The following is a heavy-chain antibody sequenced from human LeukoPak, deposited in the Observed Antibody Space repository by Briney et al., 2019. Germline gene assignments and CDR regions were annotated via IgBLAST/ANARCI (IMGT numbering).Heavy chain of an antibody. J-gene: IGHJ6*02. V-gene: IGHV4-34*01. CDR3: ARGASNQVLLYYYPAMDI. D-gene: IGHD2/OR15-2a*01. CDR2: INHSEST. Sequence: PSETLSLACGVYGGSVSGYYWNWIRQPPGKGLEWMGEINHSESTSYNPSLKSRVTISLDTSKNKFSLKLRSVTAADTAVYFCARGASNQVLLYYYPAMDIWGQGTTVIVSS. CDR1: GGSVSGYY.